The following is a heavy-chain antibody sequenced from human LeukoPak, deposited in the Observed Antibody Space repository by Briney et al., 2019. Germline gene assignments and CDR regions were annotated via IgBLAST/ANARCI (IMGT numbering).Heavy chain of an antibody. CDR1: GFTFSAHT. J-gene: IGHJ5*02. Sequence: GGSLRLSCAASGFTFSAHTMSWVRQAPGKGLEWVSSISPSSTNIFQPASMKGRFTISRDNAKNSLYLQMNSLRAEDTAVYYCAREGTPYCFDPWGQGTLVTVSS. D-gene: IGHD3-10*01. V-gene: IGHV3-21*01. CDR2: ISPSSTNI. CDR3: AREGTPYCFDP.